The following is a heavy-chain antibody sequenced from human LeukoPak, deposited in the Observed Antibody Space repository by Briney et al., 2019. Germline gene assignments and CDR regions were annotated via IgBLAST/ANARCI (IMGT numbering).Heavy chain of an antibody. J-gene: IGHJ3*02. Sequence: GGSLRLSWAASGFTFSDYYMSWIRQAPGKGLGWVSYISSSGSTIYYADSVKGRFTISRDNAKNSLYLQMNSLRAEDTAVYYCSRGGDYARGAFDIWGQGTMVTVSS. CDR1: GFTFSDYY. D-gene: IGHD3-10*02. V-gene: IGHV3-11*01. CDR3: SRGGDYARGAFDI. CDR2: ISSSGSTI.